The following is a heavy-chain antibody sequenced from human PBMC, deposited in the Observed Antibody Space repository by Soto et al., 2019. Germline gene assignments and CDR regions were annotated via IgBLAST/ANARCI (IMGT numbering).Heavy chain of an antibody. CDR2: IYHTGST. D-gene: IGHD1-26*01. Sequence: SETLSLTCNVSGDSLHSGAYYWTWIRQSPGRGLEWIGHIYHTGSTNYNPSLRSRLTISLDTSKSHFSLTLRSVNAVDTGVYYCAKSWGGDGYYHWGQGTLVTVSS. CDR1: GDSLHSGAYY. V-gene: IGHV4-61*03. CDR3: AKSWGGDGYYH. J-gene: IGHJ4*02.